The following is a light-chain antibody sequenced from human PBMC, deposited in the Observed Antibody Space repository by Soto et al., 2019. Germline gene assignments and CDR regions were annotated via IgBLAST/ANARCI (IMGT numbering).Light chain of an antibody. V-gene: IGLV2-14*01. J-gene: IGLJ1*01. CDR3: SSYTSSSTPYV. Sequence: QSALTQPASVSGSPGHSITISCAGTSSDVGGYNYVSWYQQHPGKAPKLMIYDVSNRPSGVSNRFSGSKSGNTASLTISGLQAEDEADYYCSSYTSSSTPYVFGTGTKV. CDR2: DVS. CDR1: SSDVGGYNY.